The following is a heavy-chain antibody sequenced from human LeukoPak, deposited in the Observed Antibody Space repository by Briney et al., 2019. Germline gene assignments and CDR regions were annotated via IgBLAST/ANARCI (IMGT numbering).Heavy chain of an antibody. CDR3: ARHETGPYFDY. D-gene: IGHD1-1*01. V-gene: IGHV5-51*01. Sequence: GESLKIPCKGSGYSFTSYWIGWVRQMPGKGLECMGIIYPGDFDTRYSPSFQDQVTISADKSISTAYLQWSSLKASDTAIYYCARHETGPYFDYWGQGTLVAISS. CDR1: GYSFTSYW. CDR2: IYPGDFDT. J-gene: IGHJ4*02.